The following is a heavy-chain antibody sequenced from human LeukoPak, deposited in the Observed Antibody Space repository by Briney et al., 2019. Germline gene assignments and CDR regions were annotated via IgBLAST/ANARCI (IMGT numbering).Heavy chain of an antibody. V-gene: IGHV3-30-3*01. D-gene: IGHD3-9*01. CDR2: ISYDGSNK. J-gene: IGHJ4*02. Sequence: GGSLRLSCAASGFTFSSYAMHWVRQAPGKGLEWVAVISYDGSNKYYADSVKGRFTISRDNSKNTLYLQMNSLRAEDTAVYYCARDHYDILTGYSRVYDYWGQGTLVTVSS. CDR1: GFTFSSYA. CDR3: ARDHYDILTGYSRVYDY.